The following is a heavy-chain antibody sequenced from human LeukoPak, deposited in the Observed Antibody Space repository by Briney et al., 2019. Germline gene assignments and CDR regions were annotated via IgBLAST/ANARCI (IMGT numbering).Heavy chain of an antibody. V-gene: IGHV3-30*04. Sequence: GRSLRLSCAASGFTFSSYAMHWVRQAPGKGLEWVAVISYDGSNKYYADSVKGRFTISRDNSKNTLYLQMNSLRAEDTAVYYCARDGRGDKEYSSGWYLSPYYYYGMDVWGQGTTVTVSS. CDR1: GFTFSSYA. CDR3: ARDGRGDKEYSSGWYLSPYYYYGMDV. J-gene: IGHJ6*02. CDR2: ISYDGSNK. D-gene: IGHD6-19*01.